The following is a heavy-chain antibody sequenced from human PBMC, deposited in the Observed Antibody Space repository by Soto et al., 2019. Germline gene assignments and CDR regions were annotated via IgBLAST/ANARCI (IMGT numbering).Heavy chain of an antibody. D-gene: IGHD5-12*01. V-gene: IGHV3-66*01. CDR1: GFTVSSNY. CDR2: IYSGCST. CDR3: AGGSRGYSGYVYY. J-gene: IGHJ4*02. Sequence: GGSLRLSCAASGFTVSSNYMSWVRQAPGKGLEWVSVIYSGCSTYYADSVKGRFTISRDNSKNTLYLQMNSLRAEDTAVYYCAGGSRGYSGYVYYWGQGTLVTVSS.